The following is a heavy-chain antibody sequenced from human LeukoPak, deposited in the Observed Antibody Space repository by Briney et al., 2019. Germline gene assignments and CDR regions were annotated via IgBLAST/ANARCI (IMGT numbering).Heavy chain of an antibody. D-gene: IGHD4-11*01. CDR3: ATYSILNAREFRY. J-gene: IGHJ1*01. Sequence: GGSLRLSCAASGFTFSSYAMSWVRQAPGKGLEWVSTISGSGGSTYYADSVKGRFTISRDNAKNSVYLQMNSLRAEDTAVYYCATYSILNAREFRYWGQGTLVTVTS. V-gene: IGHV3-23*01. CDR1: GFTFSSYA. CDR2: ISGSGGST.